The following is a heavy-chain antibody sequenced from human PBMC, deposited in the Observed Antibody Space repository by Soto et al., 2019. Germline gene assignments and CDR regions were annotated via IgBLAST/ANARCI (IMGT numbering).Heavy chain of an antibody. J-gene: IGHJ4*02. CDR3: AKDEYYYSRSGYYIFDS. CDR1: GFALGGYW. CDR2: INGDGSST. V-gene: IGHV3-74*01. D-gene: IGHD3-22*01. Sequence: GGSLRLSCAASGFALGGYWMHWVRQAPGKGLVWVSRINGDGSSTSYADSVKGRFTISRDNSKKTLYLQMNSLRPEDTALYYCAKDEYYYSRSGYYIFDSWGQGTLVTVSS.